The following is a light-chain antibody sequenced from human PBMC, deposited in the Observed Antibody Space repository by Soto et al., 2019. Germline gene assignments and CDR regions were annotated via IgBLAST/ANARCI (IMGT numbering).Light chain of an antibody. CDR2: AAS. J-gene: IGKJ5*01. CDR3: QQLNSYPIT. CDR1: QGISIY. V-gene: IGKV1-17*03. Sequence: MPVTQSPAAMSTSVGVRVSLTCLACQGISIYLAWFQQQPGKVPKRLIYAASTLQSGVPSRFSGSGSGTEFTLTISSLEPEDFATYYCQQLNSYPITFGQGTRLEIK.